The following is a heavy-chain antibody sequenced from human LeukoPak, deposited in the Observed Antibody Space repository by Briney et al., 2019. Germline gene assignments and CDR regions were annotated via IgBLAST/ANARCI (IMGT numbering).Heavy chain of an antibody. J-gene: IGHJ6*03. Sequence: GGSLRLSCAASGFTVSSNYMSWVRQAPGKGLEWVSVIYSGGSTYYADSVKGRFTISRDNSKNTLYLQMNSLRAEDTAVYYCARDFRHGDSRFNYYYYYMDVWGKGTTVTISS. V-gene: IGHV3-66*01. CDR2: IYSGGST. CDR1: GFTVSSNY. CDR3: ARDFRHGDSRFNYYYYYMDV. D-gene: IGHD3-10*01.